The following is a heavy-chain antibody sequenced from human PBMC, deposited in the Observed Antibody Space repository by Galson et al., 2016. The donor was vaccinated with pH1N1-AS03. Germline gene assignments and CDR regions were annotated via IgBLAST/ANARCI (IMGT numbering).Heavy chain of an antibody. CDR3: ARDRRNTPGLNYWLDP. D-gene: IGHD1/OR15-1a*01. J-gene: IGHJ5*02. V-gene: IGHV1-69*04. Sequence: SVKVSCKASGGTFTSYTFSWVRQAPGQGLEWMGRFIPILGMSNYAEQFQDRVAITADTSTRTVSMELSSLRSDDAAVYYCARDRRNTPGLNYWLDPWGQGTLVTVSS. CDR2: FIPILGMS. CDR1: GGTFTSYT.